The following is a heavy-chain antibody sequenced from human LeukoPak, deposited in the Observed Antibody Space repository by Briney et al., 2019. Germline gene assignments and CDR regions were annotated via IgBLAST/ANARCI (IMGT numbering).Heavy chain of an antibody. CDR3: ARLTHYYDSSGYHYLNYYYYYMDV. CDR2: IYYSGST. D-gene: IGHD3-22*01. V-gene: IGHV4-39*01. Sequence: SETLSLTCTVSGGSISSSSYYWGWIRQPPGKGLEWIGSIYYSGSTYYNPSLKSRVTISVDTSKNQFSLKLSSVTAADTAVYYCARLTHYYDSSGYHYLNYYYYYMDVWGKGTTVTVSS. J-gene: IGHJ6*03. CDR1: GGSISSSSYY.